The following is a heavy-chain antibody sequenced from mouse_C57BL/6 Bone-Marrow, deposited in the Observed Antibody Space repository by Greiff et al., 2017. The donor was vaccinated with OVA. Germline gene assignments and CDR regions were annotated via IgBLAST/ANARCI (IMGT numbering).Heavy chain of an antibody. CDR1: GFTFSDYG. D-gene: IGHD1-1*01. V-gene: IGHV5-17*01. CDR3: ASSYYDYFDY. J-gene: IGHJ2*01. Sequence: EVQGVEPGGGLVKPGGSLKLSCAASGFTFSDYGMHWVRQAPEKGLEWVAYISSGGSTIYYADTVKGRFTISRDNAKNTLFLQMTSLRSEDTAMYYCASSYYDYFDYWGQGTTLTVSS. CDR2: ISSGGSTI.